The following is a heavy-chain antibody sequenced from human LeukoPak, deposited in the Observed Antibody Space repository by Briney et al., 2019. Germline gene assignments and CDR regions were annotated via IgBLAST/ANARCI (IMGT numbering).Heavy chain of an antibody. Sequence: EASVKVSCKASGYTFTNYGISWVRQAPGQGLEWMGWINSYNGNTKYAQKLQGRVTMTTDTSTSTVYIELRSLRSDDTAVYYCARDGPITGTRSHDYWGQGTLVTVSS. D-gene: IGHD1-20*01. CDR1: GYTFTNYG. CDR2: INSYNGNT. CDR3: ARDGPITGTRSHDY. V-gene: IGHV1-18*01. J-gene: IGHJ4*02.